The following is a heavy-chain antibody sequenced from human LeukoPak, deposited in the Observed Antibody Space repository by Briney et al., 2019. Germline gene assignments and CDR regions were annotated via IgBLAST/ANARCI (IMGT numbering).Heavy chain of an antibody. CDR2: ISSSSSYI. Sequence: PGGSLRLSCAASGFTFSSYSMNWVRQAPGKGLEWVSSISSSSSYIYYADSVKGRFTISRDNAKNSLYLQMNSLRAEDTAVYYCARDRVLEWELLKLDYWGQGTLVTVSS. CDR3: ARDRVLEWELLKLDY. J-gene: IGHJ4*02. D-gene: IGHD1-26*01. CDR1: GFTFSSYS. V-gene: IGHV3-21*01.